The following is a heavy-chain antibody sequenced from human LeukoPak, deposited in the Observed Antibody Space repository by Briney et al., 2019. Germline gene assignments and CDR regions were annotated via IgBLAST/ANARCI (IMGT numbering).Heavy chain of an antibody. CDR2: INWNGGST. D-gene: IGHD5-18*01. CDR1: GFTFDDYG. CDR3: ARGGGDVDTAIPPYFDY. V-gene: IGHV3-20*04. Sequence: GGSLRLSCAASGFTFDDYGMSWVRQAPGKGLEWVSGINWNGGSTGYADSVKGRFTISRDNAKNSLYLQMNSPRAEDTALYYCARGGGDVDTAIPPYFDYWGQGTLVTVSS. J-gene: IGHJ4*02.